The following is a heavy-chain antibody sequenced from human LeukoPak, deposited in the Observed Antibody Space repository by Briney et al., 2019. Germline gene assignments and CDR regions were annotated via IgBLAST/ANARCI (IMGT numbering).Heavy chain of an antibody. V-gene: IGHV3-7*01. CDR2: IKQDGSEK. Sequence: HPGGSPRLSCAASGLTFSSYWLSWVRQAPGKGLEWVANIKQDGSEKYYVDSVKGRFTISRDNAKNSLYLQMNSLRAEDTAVYYCASLEDIYWYFDLWGRGTLVTVSS. J-gene: IGHJ2*01. CDR3: ASLEDIYWYFDL. CDR1: GLTFSSYW. D-gene: IGHD3-3*01.